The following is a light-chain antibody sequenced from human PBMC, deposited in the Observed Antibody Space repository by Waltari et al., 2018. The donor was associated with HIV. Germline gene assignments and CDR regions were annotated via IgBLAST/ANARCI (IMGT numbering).Light chain of an antibody. CDR3: CSYTGSSTRRPYV. CDR1: SRDLGSYNL. Sequence: QSALPQPASLSGSPGQSITPSRPGTSRDLGSYNLLSWYQQHPGKAPKVMIYEGSKRPSGVSNRFSGSKSGNTASLTISGLQAEDEADYYCCSYTGSSTRRPYVFGTGTKVTVL. J-gene: IGLJ1*01. V-gene: IGLV2-23*01. CDR2: EGS.